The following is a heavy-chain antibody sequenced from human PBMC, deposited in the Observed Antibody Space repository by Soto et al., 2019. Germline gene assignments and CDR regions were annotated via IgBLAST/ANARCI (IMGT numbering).Heavy chain of an antibody. CDR3: ARERNCGGDCYSPATWSAP. Sequence: PSETLSLTCTVSGGSISSGDYYWSWIRQPPGKGLEWIGYIYYSGSTYYNPSLKSRVTISVDTSKNQFSLKLSSVTAADTAVYYCARERNCGGDCYSPATWSAPWGQGTLVTVSS. J-gene: IGHJ5*02. V-gene: IGHV4-30-4*01. D-gene: IGHD2-21*02. CDR1: GGSISSGDYY. CDR2: IYYSGST.